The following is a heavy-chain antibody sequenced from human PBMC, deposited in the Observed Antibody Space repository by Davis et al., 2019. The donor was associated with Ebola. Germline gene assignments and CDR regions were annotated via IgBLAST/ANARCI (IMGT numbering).Heavy chain of an antibody. CDR3: ARRGGSSWPFDY. D-gene: IGHD6-13*01. CDR1: GGSFSGYY. CDR2: INHSGST. Sequence: MPSETLSLTCAVYGGSFSGYYWSWIRQPPGKGLEWIGEINHSGSTYYNPSLKSRVTISVDTSKNQFSLKLSSVTAADTAVYYCARRGGSSWPFDYWGQGTLVTVSS. V-gene: IGHV4-34*01. J-gene: IGHJ4*02.